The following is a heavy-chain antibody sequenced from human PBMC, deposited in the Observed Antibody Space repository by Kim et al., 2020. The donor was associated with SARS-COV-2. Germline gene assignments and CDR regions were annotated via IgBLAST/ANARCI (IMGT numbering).Heavy chain of an antibody. CDR1: GFSFSNYW. V-gene: IGHV3-74*01. CDR2: INPEGTYA. CDR3: VRGTSSYPGVDY. Sequence: GGSLRLSCAVSGFSFSNYWMHWVRQAAGKGLVWVSRINPEGTYASYGDSVRGRFTMSRDNTKNTLYLQMDSLRTDDTALYYCVRGTSSYPGVDYWGQGTLVPVSS. D-gene: IGHD2-2*01. J-gene: IGHJ4*02.